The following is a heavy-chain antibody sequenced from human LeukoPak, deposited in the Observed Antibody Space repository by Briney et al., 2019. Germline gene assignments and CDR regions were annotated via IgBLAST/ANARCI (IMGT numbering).Heavy chain of an antibody. V-gene: IGHV4-61*02. CDR2: IYTTGST. J-gene: IGHJ4*02. Sequence: SQTLSLTCTVSGGSISSGAYYWNWIRQPAGRELEWIGRIYTTGSTNYNPSLKSRVTMSLDTSKNQISLKLSSVTAADTAVYYCARGYYYDSSPYFFDYWGQGTLVTVSS. CDR3: ARGYYYDSSPYFFDY. D-gene: IGHD3-22*01. CDR1: GGSISSGAYY.